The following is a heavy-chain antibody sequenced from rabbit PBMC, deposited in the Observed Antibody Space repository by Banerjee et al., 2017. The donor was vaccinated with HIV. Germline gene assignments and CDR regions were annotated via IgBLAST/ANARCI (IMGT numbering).Heavy chain of an antibody. CDR2: IYGGSSGST. Sequence: QSLEESGGDLVKPGASLTLTCTASGFDLSSYYYMCWVRQAPGKGLEWIACIYGGSSGSTWYASWAKGRFTISKTSSTTVTLQMTSLTAADTATYFCARDLAGVIGWNFNLWGPGTLVTVS. D-gene: IGHD4-1*01. V-gene: IGHV1S40*01. J-gene: IGHJ4*01. CDR3: ARDLAGVIGWNFNL. CDR1: GFDLSSYYY.